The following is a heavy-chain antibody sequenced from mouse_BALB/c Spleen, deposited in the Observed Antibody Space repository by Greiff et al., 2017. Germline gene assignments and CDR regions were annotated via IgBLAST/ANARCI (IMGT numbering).Heavy chain of an antibody. D-gene: IGHD2-4*01. Sequence: QVQLKESGPGLVAPSQSLSITCTVSGFSLTSYGVHWVRQPPGKGLEWLGVIWAGGSTNYNSALMSRLSISKDNSKSQVFLKMNSLQTDDTAMYYCAREATMILGFAYWGQGTLVTVSA. V-gene: IGHV2-9*02. J-gene: IGHJ3*01. CDR2: IWAGGST. CDR1: GFSLTSYG. CDR3: AREATMILGFAY.